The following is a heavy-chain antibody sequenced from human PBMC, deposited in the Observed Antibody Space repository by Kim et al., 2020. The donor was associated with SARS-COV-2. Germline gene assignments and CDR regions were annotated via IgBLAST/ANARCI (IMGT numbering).Heavy chain of an antibody. D-gene: IGHD3-3*01. J-gene: IGHJ4*02. CDR3: ARHPTAKVLRFLEWLLYLDY. Sequence: RVTISVDTSKNQFSLKLSSVTAADTAVYYCARHPTAKVLRFLEWLLYLDYWGQGTLITVSS. V-gene: IGHV4-39*01.